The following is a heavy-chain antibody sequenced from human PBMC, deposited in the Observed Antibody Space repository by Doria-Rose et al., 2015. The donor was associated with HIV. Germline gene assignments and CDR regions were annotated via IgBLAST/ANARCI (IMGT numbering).Heavy chain of an antibody. CDR3: ARIKSSRWYHKYYFDF. J-gene: IGHJ4*02. V-gene: IGHV2-26*01. CDR2: IFSDDER. Sequence: QVTLKESGPVLVKPTETLTLTCTVSGVSLSSPGMGVNWIRQPPGKALEWLANIFSDDERSYKTSLKSRLTISRGTSKSQVVLTTTDMDPVDTATYYCARIKSSRWYHKYYFDFWGQGTLVIVSA. CDR1: GVSLSSPGMG. D-gene: IGHD6-13*01.